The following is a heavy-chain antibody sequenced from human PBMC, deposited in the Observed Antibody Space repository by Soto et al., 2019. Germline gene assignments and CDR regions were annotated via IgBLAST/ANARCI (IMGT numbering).Heavy chain of an antibody. CDR2: IDYSGRT. Sequence: QVQLQESGPGLVKPSQTLSLTCTVSGDSINSGDYYWSWIRQPPGKGLEWIGYIDYSGRTYYNPSLKSRVSISVDTSKNQFSLRLNSVTAADTAVYYCARDRRGRDGEFDYWGQGTLVTVSS. D-gene: IGHD3-10*01. CDR1: GDSINSGDYY. CDR3: ARDRRGRDGEFDY. J-gene: IGHJ4*02. V-gene: IGHV4-30-4*01.